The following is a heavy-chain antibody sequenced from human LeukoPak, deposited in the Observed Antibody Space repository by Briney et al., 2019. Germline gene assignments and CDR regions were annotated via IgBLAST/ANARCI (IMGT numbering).Heavy chain of an antibody. Sequence: SETLSLTCAVYGGSFSGYYWSWIRQPPGKGLEWIGEINHSGSTNYNPSLKSRVTISVDTSKNQFSLKLSSVTAADTAVYYCARESYYYDSSGSLDYWGQGTLVTVSS. D-gene: IGHD3-22*01. J-gene: IGHJ4*02. V-gene: IGHV4-34*01. CDR3: ARESYYYDSSGSLDY. CDR2: INHSGST. CDR1: GGSFSGYY.